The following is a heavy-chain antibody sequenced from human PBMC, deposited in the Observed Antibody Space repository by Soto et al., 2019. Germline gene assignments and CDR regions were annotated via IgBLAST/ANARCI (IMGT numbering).Heavy chain of an antibody. CDR2: IYYSGST. D-gene: IGHD4-17*01. V-gene: IGHV4-31*03. CDR3: SRSIGTVTSYDNYGMDV. J-gene: IGHJ6*02. CDR1: GGSISSGGYY. Sequence: QVQLQESGPGLVMPSQTLSLTCTVSGGSISSGGYYWSWIRLHPGKGLEWIGYIYYSGSTYYNPSLKSRVTISVDTTKNQFSLKLSSVTAADTAVYYCSRSIGTVTSYDNYGMDVWGQGTTVTVSS.